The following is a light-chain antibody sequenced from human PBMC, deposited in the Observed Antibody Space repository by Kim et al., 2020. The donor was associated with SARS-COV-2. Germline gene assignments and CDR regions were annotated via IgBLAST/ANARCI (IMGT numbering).Light chain of an antibody. CDR3: QQTDSFPHT. CDR2: AAS. Sequence: DIQMTQSPSSVSASVGDTVTITCRASQDISKWLAWYQQRPGKAPELLIYAASSLQSGVPSRFSGSGSGADFTLTISSLQPEDFATYFCQQTDSFPHTFGGGTKVDIK. J-gene: IGKJ4*01. V-gene: IGKV1-12*01. CDR1: QDISKW.